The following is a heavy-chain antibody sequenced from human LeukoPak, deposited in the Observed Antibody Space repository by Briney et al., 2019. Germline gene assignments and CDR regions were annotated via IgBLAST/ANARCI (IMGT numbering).Heavy chain of an antibody. CDR1: GGSISSYY. D-gene: IGHD2-2*01. CDR3: ARATLNCSSTSCYHNWFDP. V-gene: IGHV4-4*07. CDR2: IYTSGST. J-gene: IGHJ5*02. Sequence: SETLSLTCTVSGGSISSYYWSWIRQPAGKGLEWIGRIYTSGSTNYNPSLKSRVTMSVDTSKNQFSLKLSSVTAADTAVYYCARATLNCSSTSCYHNWFDPWGQGTLVTVSS.